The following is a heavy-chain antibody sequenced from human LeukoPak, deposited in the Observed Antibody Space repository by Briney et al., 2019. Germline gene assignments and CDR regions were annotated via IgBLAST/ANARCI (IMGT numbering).Heavy chain of an antibody. CDR1: GFTFSSYA. CDR2: ISGSGGST. D-gene: IGHD2-2*01. Sequence: PGGSLRLSCAASGFTFSSYAMSWVRQAPGKGLEWVSAISGSGGSTYYADSVKGRFTISRDNSKNTLYLQMNSLKTEDTAVYYCTTDRDVVVPAAMHWFDPWGQGTLVTVSS. J-gene: IGHJ5*02. V-gene: IGHV3-23*01. CDR3: TTDRDVVVPAAMHWFDP.